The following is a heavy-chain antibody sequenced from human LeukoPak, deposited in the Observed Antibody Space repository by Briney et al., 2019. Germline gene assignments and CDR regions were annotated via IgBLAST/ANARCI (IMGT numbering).Heavy chain of an antibody. CDR1: GFPFSSSA. Sequence: GGSLSLSCAASGFPFSSSAMSWVRHTPGNGLEWVSSITGNGVTTYYADSVKGRFTISRDNSKNILFLQMNSLGAEDSASYFCAKERRRVDTSMIRSYYFDSWGQGTPVTVSS. V-gene: IGHV3-23*01. D-gene: IGHD3-16*01. CDR2: ITGNGVTT. J-gene: IGHJ4*02. CDR3: AKERRRVDTSMIRSYYFDS.